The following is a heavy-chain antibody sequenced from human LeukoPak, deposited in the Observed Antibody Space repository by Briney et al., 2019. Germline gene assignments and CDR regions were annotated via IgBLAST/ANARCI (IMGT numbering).Heavy chain of an antibody. D-gene: IGHD6-13*01. Sequence: PGGSLRLSCAASGFTVSSNYMSWVRQAPGKGLEWVSVIYSGGSTYYADSVKGRFTISRDNSKNTLYLQMNSLRAEDTAVYYCAREDSSSWLALDYWGQGTLVTVSS. CDR3: AREDSSSWLALDY. CDR1: GFTVSSNY. V-gene: IGHV3-53*01. CDR2: IYSGGST. J-gene: IGHJ4*02.